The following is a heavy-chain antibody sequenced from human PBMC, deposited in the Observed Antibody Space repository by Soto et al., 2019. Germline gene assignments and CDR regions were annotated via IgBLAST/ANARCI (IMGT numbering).Heavy chain of an antibody. CDR1: GYSISGGYY. CDR2: IYHSGST. D-gene: IGHD1-26*01. J-gene: IGHJ4*02. Sequence: KPSETLSLTCAVSGYSISGGYYWGWIRQPPGKGLEWIGSIYHSGSTYFNPSLKSRVTISVDSSKNHLSLRLTSVTAADTAVYFCARGYSGSYFDFWGQGTLVTVSS. CDR3: ARGYSGSYFDF. V-gene: IGHV4-38-2*01.